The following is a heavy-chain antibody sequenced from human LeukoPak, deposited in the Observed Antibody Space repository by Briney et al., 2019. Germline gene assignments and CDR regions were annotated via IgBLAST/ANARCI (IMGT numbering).Heavy chain of an antibody. CDR2: IWYDGSNK. J-gene: IGHJ4*02. CDR1: GFTFSSYG. V-gene: IGHV3-33*01. D-gene: IGHD5-18*01. CDR3: ARGGDTAIISVVDY. Sequence: GRSLRLSCAASGFTFSSYGMHWVRQAPGKGLEWVAVIWYDGSNKYYGDSVEGRFIICRDNSENTLYLQMNSLRPEDTAVYYCARGGDTAIISVVDYWGQGTLVTVSS.